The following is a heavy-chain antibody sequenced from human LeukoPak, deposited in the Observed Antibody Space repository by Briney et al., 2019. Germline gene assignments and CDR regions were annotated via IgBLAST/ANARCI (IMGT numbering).Heavy chain of an antibody. CDR2: IYYSGST. Sequence: SETQSLTCNVSGDSITNYYWSWVRQPPGQGLEWIGYIYYSGSTDYNPSLKSRVTISIDTSENLFSLNLTSVTASDTAVYYCARVGAAKYYYGLDVWGQGTTVTVSS. CDR1: GDSITNYY. J-gene: IGHJ6*02. D-gene: IGHD6-13*01. V-gene: IGHV4-59*01. CDR3: ARVGAAKYYYGLDV.